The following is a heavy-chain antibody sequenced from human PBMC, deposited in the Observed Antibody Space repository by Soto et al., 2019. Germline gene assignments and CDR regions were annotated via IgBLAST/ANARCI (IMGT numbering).Heavy chain of an antibody. V-gene: IGHV5-10-1*01. CDR2: IDPSDSYT. D-gene: IGHD2-21*02. CDR3: ASVVVTAIFGAFDI. CDR1: GYSFTSYW. Sequence: GESLKISCKGSGYSFTSYWISWVRQMPGKGLEWMGRIDPSDSYTNYSPSFQGHVTISAGKSISTAYLQWSSLKASDTAMYYCASVVVTAIFGAFDIWGQGTMVTVSS. J-gene: IGHJ3*02.